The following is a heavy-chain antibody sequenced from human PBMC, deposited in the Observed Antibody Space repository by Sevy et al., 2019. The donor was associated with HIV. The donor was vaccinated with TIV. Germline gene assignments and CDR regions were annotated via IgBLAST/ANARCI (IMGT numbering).Heavy chain of an antibody. D-gene: IGHD2-2*01. CDR3: ARDCSSASCLWGMDV. CDR1: GFSFSNYC. CDR2: IKRDGSEK. J-gene: IGHJ6*02. Sequence: GGSLRLSCAASGFSFSNYCMSWVRQAPGKGLEWVANIKRDGSEKYYVASVKGRFTISRDNAKTSLFLQMNSLRGEDTAAYYCARDCSSASCLWGMDVWGQGTTVTVSS. V-gene: IGHV3-7*03.